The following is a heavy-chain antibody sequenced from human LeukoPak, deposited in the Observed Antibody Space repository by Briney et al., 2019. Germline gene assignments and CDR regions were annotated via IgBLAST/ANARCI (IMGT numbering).Heavy chain of an antibody. D-gene: IGHD3-22*01. CDR1: GFTFDDYG. CDR2: INWNCCST. Sequence: GGSLRLSCAASGFTFDDYGMSWVRQAPGKGLEWVSGINWNCCSTGYADSVKGRFTISRDNAKNSLYLQMNSLRAEDTALYYCARGRLSTYYYDSSGELPPYSDAFDIWGQGTMVTVSS. V-gene: IGHV3-20*04. CDR3: ARGRLSTYYYDSSGELPPYSDAFDI. J-gene: IGHJ3*02.